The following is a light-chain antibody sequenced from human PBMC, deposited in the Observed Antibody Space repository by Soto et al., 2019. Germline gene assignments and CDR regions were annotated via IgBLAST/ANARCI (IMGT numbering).Light chain of an antibody. CDR3: QQYSKWPRT. V-gene: IGKV3D-15*01. Sequence: ETVMTQSPATLSVSPGERVTLSCRASQSVGSDVAWYQQRHGQALRLLVYGASTRASGIPARFNGSGSGIEFTLTLSGLQSEDFAVYYCQQYSKWPRTFRLGTTVEI. CDR2: GAS. CDR1: QSVGSD. J-gene: IGKJ1*01.